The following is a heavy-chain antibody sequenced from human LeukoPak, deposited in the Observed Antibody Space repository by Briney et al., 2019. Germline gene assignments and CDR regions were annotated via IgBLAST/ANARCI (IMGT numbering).Heavy chain of an antibody. D-gene: IGHD1-26*01. CDR3: ASVVLVGATRALDY. CDR1: GYTFTSYY. CDR2: ISAYNGNT. Sequence: ASVKVSCKASGYTFTSYYMHWVRQAPGQGLEWMGWISAYNGNTNYAQKLQGRVTMTTDTSTSTAYMELRSLRSDDTAVYYCASVVLVGATRALDYWGQGTLVTVSS. J-gene: IGHJ4*02. V-gene: IGHV1-18*04.